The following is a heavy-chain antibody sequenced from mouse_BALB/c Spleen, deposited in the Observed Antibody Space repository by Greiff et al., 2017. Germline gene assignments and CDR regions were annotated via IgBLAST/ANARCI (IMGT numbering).Heavy chain of an antibody. D-gene: IGHD1-1*01. CDR1: GYTFTDYE. CDR3: TRWDTAVVDWYFDV. J-gene: IGHJ1*01. CDR2: IDPETGGT. V-gene: IGHV1-15*01. Sequence: VQLQQSGAELVRPGASVTLSCKASGYTFTDYEMHWVKQTPVHGLEWIGAIDPETGGTAYNQKFKGKATLTADKSSSTAYMELRSLTSEDSAVYCCTRWDTAVVDWYFDVWGAGTTVTVSS.